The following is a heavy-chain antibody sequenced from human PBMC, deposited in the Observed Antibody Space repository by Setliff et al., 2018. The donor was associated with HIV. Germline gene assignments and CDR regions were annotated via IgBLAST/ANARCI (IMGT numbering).Heavy chain of an antibody. V-gene: IGHV1-8*01. CDR2: MSPNSGDT. D-gene: IGHD3-10*01. CDR3: ASGKGVRGVIITGGLDV. J-gene: IGHJ6*04. CDR1: GHTFSNYD. Sequence: GASVKVSCKASGHTFSNYDVIWVRRATGQGLEWMGWMSPNSGDTGYAQKFQGRVIMTRDTSISTAYMELSSLTSADTAVYYCASGKGVRGVIITGGLDVWGKGTTVTVSS.